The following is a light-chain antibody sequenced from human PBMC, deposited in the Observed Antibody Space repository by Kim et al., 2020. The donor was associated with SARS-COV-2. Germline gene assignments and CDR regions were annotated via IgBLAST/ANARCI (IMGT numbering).Light chain of an antibody. J-gene: IGKJ1*01. V-gene: IGKV1-5*01. CDR1: QSISSW. CDR2: DAS. Sequence: DIQMTQSPSTLSASVGDRVTITCRASQSISSWLAWYQQKPGKAPKLLIYDASSLESGVPSRFSGSGSGTEFTLTISSLQPDDFATYYCKQYNSYSASFGQGTKLDIK. CDR3: KQYNSYSAS.